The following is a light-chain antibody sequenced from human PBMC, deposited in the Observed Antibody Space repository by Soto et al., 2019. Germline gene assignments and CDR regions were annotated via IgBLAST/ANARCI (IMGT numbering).Light chain of an antibody. CDR1: SSDVGGYNY. CDR3: SSYTSGSTGV. Sequence: SVLTQPASVSGSPGQSITISCTGTSSDVGGYNYVSWYQQHPGKAPKLMIYEVSNRPSGVSNRFSGSKSGNTASLTISGLQAEDEADYYCSSYTSGSTGVFGTGTKVTVL. V-gene: IGLV2-14*01. J-gene: IGLJ1*01. CDR2: EVS.